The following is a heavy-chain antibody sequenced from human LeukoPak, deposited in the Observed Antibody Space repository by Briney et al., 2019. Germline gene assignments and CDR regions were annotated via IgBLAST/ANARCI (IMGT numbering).Heavy chain of an antibody. CDR2: VHSSGST. D-gene: IGHD3-10*01. J-gene: IGHJ4*02. CDR3: ARSGIRGPEYYFDY. Sequence: SETLSLTCSVSGGSIRNYYWTWIRQSPGKGLEWVGYVHSSGSTNYNPSLKSRVTMSVDPSKNQFSLRLRSVTAAETAIYYCARSGIRGPEYYFDYWGQGAPVTVSS. V-gene: IGHV4-59*01. CDR1: GGSIRNYY.